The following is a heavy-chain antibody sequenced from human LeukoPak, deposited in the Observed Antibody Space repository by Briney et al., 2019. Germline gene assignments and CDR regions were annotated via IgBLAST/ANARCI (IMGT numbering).Heavy chain of an antibody. J-gene: IGHJ4*02. CDR3: ARERAARPGGYFDY. V-gene: IGHV4-30-4*01. CDR2: IYYSGST. Sequence: SQTPSLTCTVSGGSISSGDYYWSWIRQPPGKGLEWIGYIYYSGSTYYNPSLKSRVTISVDTSKNQFSLKLSSVTAADTAVYYCARERAARPGGYFDYWGQGTLVTVSS. D-gene: IGHD6-6*01. CDR1: GGSISSGDYY.